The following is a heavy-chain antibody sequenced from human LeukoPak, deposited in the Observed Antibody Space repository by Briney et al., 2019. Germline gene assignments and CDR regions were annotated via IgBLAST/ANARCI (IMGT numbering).Heavy chain of an antibody. CDR1: RFTFSSYW. D-gene: IGHD1-26*01. CDR3: AGSGTYYVMSDF. V-gene: IGHV3-74*01. J-gene: IGHJ4*02. CDR2: INGDGSGT. Sequence: GGSLRLSCAASRFTFSSYWMHWVRQVPGKGLVWVSRINGDGSGTSYADSVKGRFTISRDNAKNTVYLQMNGLRADDTAVYYCAGSGTYYVMSDFWGQGTLVTVSS.